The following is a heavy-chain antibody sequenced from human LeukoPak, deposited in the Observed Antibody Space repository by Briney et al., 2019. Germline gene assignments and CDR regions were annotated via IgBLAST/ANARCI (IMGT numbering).Heavy chain of an antibody. V-gene: IGHV4-4*07. CDR3: ARDLSFGWFDP. Sequence: SETLSLTCTVSGGSISIYYWSWIRQPAGKGLEWIGCLYTSGSTNYNPSLKSRVTMSVDTSKNQFSLKLSSVTAADTAVYYCARDLSFGWFDPWGQGTLVTVSS. J-gene: IGHJ5*02. CDR2: LYTSGST. CDR1: GGSISIYY. D-gene: IGHD3-16*01.